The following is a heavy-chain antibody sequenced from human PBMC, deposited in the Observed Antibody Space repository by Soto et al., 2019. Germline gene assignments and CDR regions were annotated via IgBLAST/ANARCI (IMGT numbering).Heavy chain of an antibody. V-gene: IGHV3-33*01. D-gene: IGHD2-15*01. Sequence: QVQLVESGGGVVQPGRSLRLSCAASGFTFSSYGMHWVRQAPGKGLEWVALIWFDGSDKYYTESVKGRFTISRDNSKSTLYLQMNRLRAEDTAVYYCARLYCSASSCYSVGAFDIRGQATMVTVSS. CDR1: GFTFSSYG. J-gene: IGHJ3*02. CDR3: ARLYCSASSCYSVGAFDI. CDR2: IWFDGSDK.